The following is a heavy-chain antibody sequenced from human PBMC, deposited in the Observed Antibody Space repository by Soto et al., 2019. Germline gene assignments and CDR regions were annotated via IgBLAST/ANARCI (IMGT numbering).Heavy chain of an antibody. J-gene: IGHJ4*02. CDR1: GFIFSTYG. Sequence: VQLVESGGGVVQPGVSLRLSCAASGFIFSTYGMHWVRQVPGKGLAWVAHISYDGSNEHYADSVKGRFTVSRDNAKHTLSLQLTSLRSEDTAVYYCTKEYIVGTTWGYFESWGQGTLVNVSS. D-gene: IGHD1-26*01. CDR3: TKEYIVGTTWGYFES. V-gene: IGHV3-30*18. CDR2: ISYDGSNE.